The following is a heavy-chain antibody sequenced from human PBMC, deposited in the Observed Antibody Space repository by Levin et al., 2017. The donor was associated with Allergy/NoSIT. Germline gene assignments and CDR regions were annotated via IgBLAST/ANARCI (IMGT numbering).Heavy chain of an antibody. J-gene: IGHJ6*02. CDR1: GFTFSGYA. CDR2: ISGSGGST. V-gene: IGHV3-23*01. CDR3: AKLDRIAAAGSWGFHYYYYYGMDV. Sequence: GGSLRLSCAASGFTFSGYAMSWVRQAPGKGLEWVSAISGSGGSTYYADSVKGRFTISRDNSKNTLYLQMNSLRAEDTAVYYCAKLDRIAAAGSWGFHYYYYYGMDVWGQGTTVTVSS. D-gene: IGHD6-13*01.